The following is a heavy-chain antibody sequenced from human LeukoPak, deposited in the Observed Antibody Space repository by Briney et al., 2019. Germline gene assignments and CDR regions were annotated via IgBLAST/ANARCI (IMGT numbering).Heavy chain of an antibody. D-gene: IGHD6-6*01. CDR3: ARAKRGIAARHYYFDY. CDR2: MNPNSGNT. J-gene: IGHJ4*02. V-gene: IGHV1-8*01. Sequence: ASVKVSCKASGYTFTSYDINWVRQATGQGLEWMGWMNPNSGNTGYAQKFQGRVTMTRNTSISTAYMELSSLRSEDTAVYYCARAKRGIAARHYYFDYWGQGTLVTVSS. CDR1: GYTFTSYD.